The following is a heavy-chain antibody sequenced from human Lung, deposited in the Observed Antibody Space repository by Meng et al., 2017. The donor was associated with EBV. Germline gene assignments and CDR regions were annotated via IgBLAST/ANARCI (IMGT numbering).Heavy chain of an antibody. V-gene: IGHV4-30-4*01. J-gene: IGHJ2*01. Sequence: VHLPESGPALLKPSPTLSLTCSVSGDSINSRDYYWSWIRQPPGKGLEWIGYIYYSGNPYYNPSLKSRVTISVDTSKNQFSLKLSSVTAADTAVYYCARPSIAVAGWDYWGRGTLVTVSS. CDR1: GDSINSRDYY. D-gene: IGHD6-19*01. CDR3: ARPSIAVAGWDY. CDR2: IYYSGNP.